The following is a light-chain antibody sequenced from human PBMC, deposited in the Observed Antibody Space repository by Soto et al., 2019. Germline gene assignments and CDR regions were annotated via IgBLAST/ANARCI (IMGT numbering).Light chain of an antibody. CDR2: KAT. CDR3: QQSYSTPKT. V-gene: IGKV1-5*03. Sequence: DIQMTQSPSTLSASVGDGVTITCRASQNIGSWLAWYQQKPGEAPKLLISKATNLQSGVPSRFSGSGSGTDFSLTISSLQPVDFATYYCQQSYSTPKTFGQGTKLEIK. J-gene: IGKJ2*01. CDR1: QNIGSW.